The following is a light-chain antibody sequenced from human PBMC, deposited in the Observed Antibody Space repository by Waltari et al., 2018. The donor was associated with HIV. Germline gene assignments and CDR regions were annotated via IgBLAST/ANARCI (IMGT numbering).Light chain of an antibody. Sequence: QSVLTQPPAASGTPGQTVTISCSGSTSNIETQWVYWYQQLPGTAPKLLIYRNYKRPSGVPELFSVSKSGAAASLVIRGLRSEDEADYYCEAWDATLKETLFGGGTKLTVL. CDR3: EAWDATLKETL. CDR2: RNY. V-gene: IGLV1-47*01. CDR1: TSNIETQW. J-gene: IGLJ3*02.